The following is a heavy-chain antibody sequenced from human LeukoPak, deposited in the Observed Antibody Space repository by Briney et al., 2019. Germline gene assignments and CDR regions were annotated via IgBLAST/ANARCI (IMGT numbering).Heavy chain of an antibody. D-gene: IGHD2-15*01. CDR2: ISSSGGST. V-gene: IGHV3-23*01. Sequence: GGSLRLSCAASGFTFNNYAMSWVRQAPGKGLEWVSAISSSGGSTNYADSVKGRFTISRDNSKNTLYLQMNSLRAEDTAVYYCALRYCSGGSCFDPWGQGTLVTVSS. CDR1: GFTFNNYA. CDR3: ALRYCSGGSCFDP. J-gene: IGHJ5*02.